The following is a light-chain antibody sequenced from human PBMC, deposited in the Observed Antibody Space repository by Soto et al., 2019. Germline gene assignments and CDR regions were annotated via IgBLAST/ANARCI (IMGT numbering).Light chain of an antibody. CDR2: DAS. J-gene: IGKJ5*01. CDR3: QQYGSSPIT. CDR1: QSINSRS. V-gene: IGKV3-20*01. Sequence: DIVLTQSPGTLSLSPGERATLSCGASQSINSRSLAWYQQKPGQAPSLLIYDASSRATGIPDRFSGSGSGTDFTLTISRLEPEDFAVYYCQQYGSSPITFGQGTRLEIK.